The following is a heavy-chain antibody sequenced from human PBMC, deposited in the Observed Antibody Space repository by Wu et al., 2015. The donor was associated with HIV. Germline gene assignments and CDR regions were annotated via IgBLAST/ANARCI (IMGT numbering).Heavy chain of an antibody. V-gene: IGHV1-69*15. J-gene: IGHJ4*02. D-gene: IGHD3-16*01. CDR3: ATSLEVSGFDY. CDR2: IVPRFGEE. CDR1: GGTFSDYG. Sequence: QVQLVQSGAEVKKPGSSVRVSCKASGGTFSDYGFTWVRQAPGQGLEWMGRIVPRFGEEDYDHKFEGRVTITAHEPTNIAYMDLRSLRFGDTAVYYCATSLEVSGFDYWGQGSLVTVSS.